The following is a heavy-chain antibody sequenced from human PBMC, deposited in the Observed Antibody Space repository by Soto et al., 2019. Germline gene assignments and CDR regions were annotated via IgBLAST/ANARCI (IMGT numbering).Heavy chain of an antibody. D-gene: IGHD3-3*01. CDR2: INHSGST. CDR3: ARSITIFGVVIIGPWFDP. J-gene: IGHJ5*02. Sequence: SETLSLTCAVYGGSFSGYYWSWIRQPPGKGLEWIGEINHSGSTNYNPSLKSRVTISVDTSKNQFSLKLSSVTAADTAVYYCARSITIFGVVIIGPWFDPWGQGTLVTVSS. CDR1: GGSFSGYY. V-gene: IGHV4-34*01.